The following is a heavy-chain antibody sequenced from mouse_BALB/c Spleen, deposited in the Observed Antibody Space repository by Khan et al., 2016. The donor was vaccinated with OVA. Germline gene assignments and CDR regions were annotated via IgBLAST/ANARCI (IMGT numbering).Heavy chain of an antibody. CDR3: ARAYYRYDGYYAMDY. CDR1: GFSLSRYN. Sequence: QVQLKESGPGLVAPSQSLSSTCTVSGFSLSRYNIHWVRQPPGKGLEWLGVIWGGGGTDYNSTLKSRLSISKGNSKSQVFLKMNSLQTDDTAMYYCARAYYRYDGYYAMDYWGQGTSVTVSS. J-gene: IGHJ4*01. V-gene: IGHV2-6-4*01. D-gene: IGHD2-14*01. CDR2: IWGGGGT.